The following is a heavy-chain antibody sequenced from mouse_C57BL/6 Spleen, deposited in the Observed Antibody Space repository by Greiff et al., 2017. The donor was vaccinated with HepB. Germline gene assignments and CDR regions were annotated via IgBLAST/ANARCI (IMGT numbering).Heavy chain of an antibody. D-gene: IGHD2-5*01. Sequence: VQLQESGAELVRPGTSVKVSCKASGYAFTNYLIEWVKQRPGQGLEWIGLINPGSGCTNYNEKFKGKVTLTADKATSTVYMQLSSLKSEDTAVYFCARSYYSNYGFDYWGQGTTLTVSS. V-gene: IGHV1-54*01. J-gene: IGHJ2*01. CDR1: GYAFTNYL. CDR2: INPGSGCT. CDR3: ARSYYSNYGFDY.